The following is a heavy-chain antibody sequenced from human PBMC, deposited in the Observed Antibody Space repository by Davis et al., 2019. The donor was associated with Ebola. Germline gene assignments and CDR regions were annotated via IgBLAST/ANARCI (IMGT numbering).Heavy chain of an antibody. CDR3: AVLFGVAPSVRYYGLDV. Sequence: AASVKVSCKTSGYTFTSHDINWVRQATGQGLEWMGWMNPNRGNTGYAQKFQGRVTMTRNTSISTAYVELSSLRSEDTAVYYCAVLFGVAPSVRYYGLDVWGKGTTVTVSS. CDR2: MNPNRGNT. D-gene: IGHD3-3*01. J-gene: IGHJ6*04. V-gene: IGHV1-8*01. CDR1: GYTFTSHD.